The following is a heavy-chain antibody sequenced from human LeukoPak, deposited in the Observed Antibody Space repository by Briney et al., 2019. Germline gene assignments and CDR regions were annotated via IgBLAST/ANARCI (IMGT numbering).Heavy chain of an antibody. CDR2: IIPIFGTA. D-gene: IGHD2-21*02. CDR3: ARVGEYCGGDCGGMGAFDI. V-gene: IGHV1-69*13. J-gene: IGHJ3*02. Sequence: SVKVSCKASGGTFISYAISWVRQAPGQGLEWMGGIIPIFGTANYAQKFQGRVTITADESTSTAYMELSSLRSEDTAVYYRARVGEYCGGDCGGMGAFDIWGQGTMVTVSS. CDR1: GGTFISYA.